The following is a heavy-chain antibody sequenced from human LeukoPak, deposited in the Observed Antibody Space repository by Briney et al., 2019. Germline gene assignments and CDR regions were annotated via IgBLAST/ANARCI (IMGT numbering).Heavy chain of an antibody. Sequence: SETLSLTCAVYGGSFSGYYWSWIRQPPGKGLEWIGEINHSGSTNYNPSLKSRVTISVDTSKNQFSLKLSSVTAADTAVYYCARADGGNGGWGQGTLSPSPQ. CDR1: GGSFSGYY. CDR3: ARADGGNGG. CDR2: INHSGST. J-gene: IGHJ4*02. V-gene: IGHV4-34*01. D-gene: IGHD4-23*01.